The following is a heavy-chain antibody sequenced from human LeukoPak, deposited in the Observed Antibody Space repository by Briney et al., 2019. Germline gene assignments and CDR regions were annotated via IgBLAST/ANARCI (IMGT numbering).Heavy chain of an antibody. CDR2: INHGGST. CDR3: ARDYVGVAGTFDY. D-gene: IGHD6-19*01. V-gene: IGHV4-34*01. J-gene: IGHJ4*02. CDR1: GGSFSGYY. Sequence: SETLSLTCAVYGGSFSGYYWSWIRQPPGKGLEWIGEINHGGSTNYNPSLKSRVTISVDTSKNQFSLKLSSVTAADTAVYYCARDYVGVAGTFDYWGQGTLVTVSS.